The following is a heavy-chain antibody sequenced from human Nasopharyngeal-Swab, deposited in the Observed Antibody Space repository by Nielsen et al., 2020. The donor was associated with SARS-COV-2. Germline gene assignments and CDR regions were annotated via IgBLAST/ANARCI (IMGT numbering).Heavy chain of an antibody. Sequence: GQSLKISCAASGFTFSSYAMHWVRQAPGKGLEWVAVISYDGSNKYYADSVKGRFTISRDNSKNTLYLQMNSLRAEDTAVYYCARVGVGAKGVSWNYFDYWGQGTLVTVSS. D-gene: IGHD1-26*01. CDR3: ARVGVGAKGVSWNYFDY. V-gene: IGHV3-30-3*01. CDR1: GFTFSSYA. CDR2: ISYDGSNK. J-gene: IGHJ4*02.